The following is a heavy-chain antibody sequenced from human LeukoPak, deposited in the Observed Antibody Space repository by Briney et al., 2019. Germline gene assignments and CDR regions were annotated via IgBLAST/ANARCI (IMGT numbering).Heavy chain of an antibody. Sequence: PGGSLRLSCAASGFTVSSNYMSWVRQPPGKGLEWVSGIYSGGATYYADSVKGRFTISRDNSKNTLYLQMNSLRAEDTAVYYCARDLGWGLGGAFDVWGQGTMVTVSS. J-gene: IGHJ3*01. CDR1: GFTVSSNY. CDR2: IYSGGAT. D-gene: IGHD2-21*02. V-gene: IGHV3-53*01. CDR3: ARDLGWGLGGAFDV.